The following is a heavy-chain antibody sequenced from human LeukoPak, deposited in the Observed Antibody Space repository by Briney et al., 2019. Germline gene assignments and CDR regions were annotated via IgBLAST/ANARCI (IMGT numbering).Heavy chain of an antibody. CDR3: VCRIGGAPQ. CDR2: IYSGGST. V-gene: IGHV3-53*01. Sequence: GGSLRLSCAASGFTFSSYWMNWARQAPGKGLEWVSVIYSGGSTYYADSVKGRFTISRDNSKNTLYLQMNSLRADDTAVYYCVCRIGGAPQWGQGTLVTVSS. CDR1: GFTFSSYW. D-gene: IGHD1-26*01. J-gene: IGHJ4*02.